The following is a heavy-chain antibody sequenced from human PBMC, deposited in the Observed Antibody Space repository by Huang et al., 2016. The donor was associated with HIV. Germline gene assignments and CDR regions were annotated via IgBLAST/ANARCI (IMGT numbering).Heavy chain of an antibody. CDR2: ISYNESNK. CDR1: GFTFENYA. Sequence: QVQLVESGGGVVQPGRSLRLSCLASGFTFENYAMHWVRQAPGKGLGWVAGISYNESNKSYADSVKGRFTISRDNFKNTFYLEMNSLRVEDTAVYYCATGYCSGGSCPLDYWGQGTLVTVYS. CDR3: ATGYCSGGSCPLDY. D-gene: IGHD2-15*01. V-gene: IGHV3-30-3*01. J-gene: IGHJ4*02.